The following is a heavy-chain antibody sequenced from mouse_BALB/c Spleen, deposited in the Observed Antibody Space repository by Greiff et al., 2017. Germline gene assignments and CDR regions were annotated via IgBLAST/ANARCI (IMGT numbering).Heavy chain of an antibody. CDR3: ARGPYDYDPFAY. V-gene: IGHV5-6-5*01. Sequence: DVMLVESGGGLVKPGGSLKLSCAASGFTFSSYAMSWVRQTPEKRLEWVASISSGGSTYYPDSVKGRFTISRDNARNILYLQMSSLRSEDTAMYYCARGPYDYDPFAYWGQGTLVTVSA. D-gene: IGHD2-4*01. CDR1: GFTFSSYA. CDR2: ISSGGST. J-gene: IGHJ3*01.